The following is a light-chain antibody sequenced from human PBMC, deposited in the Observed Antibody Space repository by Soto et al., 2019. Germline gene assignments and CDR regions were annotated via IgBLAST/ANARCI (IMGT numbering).Light chain of an antibody. V-gene: IGLV2-14*01. CDR3: SSYASSSSLV. J-gene: IGLJ1*01. Sequence: QSVLTQPASVSGSLGQSITISCTGTRSDVGGYNFVSWFQQHPGNVPKLMIYDVNDRPSGVSNRFSGSKSGNTASLTISGLQAEDEADYYCSSYASSSSLVFGTGTKLNVL. CDR1: RSDVGGYNF. CDR2: DVN.